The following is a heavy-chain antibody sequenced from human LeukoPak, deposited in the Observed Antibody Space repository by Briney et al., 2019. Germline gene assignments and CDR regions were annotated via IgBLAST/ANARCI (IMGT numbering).Heavy chain of an antibody. V-gene: IGHV4-59*01. D-gene: IGHD3-3*01. J-gene: IGHJ5*02. CDR2: IYYKGKT. CDR1: DGSISSYY. CDR3: ARVYDFWIGMNWFDP. Sequence: SETLSLTCTVSDGSISSYYWSWIRQPPGKGLEWIGYIYYKGKTYYNPSLKSRVTMSVDTSKNQFSLKLSSVTAADTAVYYCARVYDFWIGMNWFDPRGQGMLVTVSA.